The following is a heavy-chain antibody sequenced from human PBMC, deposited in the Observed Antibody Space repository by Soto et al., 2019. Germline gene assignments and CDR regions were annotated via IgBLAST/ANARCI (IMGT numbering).Heavy chain of an antibody. CDR3: ARESRTGTTIFDY. J-gene: IGHJ4*02. Sequence: SVKVSCKASGGTFSSYAISWGRQAPGQGLEWMGGIIPIFGTANYAQKFQGRVTITADESTSTAYMELSSLRSEDTAVYYCARESRTGTTIFDYWGQGNLVTVSS. CDR1: GGTFSSYA. V-gene: IGHV1-69*13. D-gene: IGHD1-7*01. CDR2: IIPIFGTA.